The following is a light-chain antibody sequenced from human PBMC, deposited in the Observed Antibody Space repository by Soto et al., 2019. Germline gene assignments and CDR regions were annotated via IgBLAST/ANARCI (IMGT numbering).Light chain of an antibody. V-gene: IGKV1-39*01. Sequence: DIQMTQSPSSLSASVGDRVTITCRASQTIDNYLNWYQLKPGKAPKLVIYASSSLQSGVPSRFSGSGSGTAFTLTVSSLQPGDFATYYCQQSYSTPLTFGGGTKVEIK. CDR3: QQSYSTPLT. CDR2: ASS. CDR1: QTIDNY. J-gene: IGKJ4*01.